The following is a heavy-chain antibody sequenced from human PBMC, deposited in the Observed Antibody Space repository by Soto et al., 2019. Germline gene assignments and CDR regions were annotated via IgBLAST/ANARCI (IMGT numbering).Heavy chain of an antibody. V-gene: IGHV1-18*01. J-gene: IGHJ6*02. CDR3: AREGQAPYYYYGMDV. CDR2: ISGYNGNT. Sequence: QVQVVQSGDEVKKPGASVKVSCKASGYTFTNYGFSRVRQAPGQGLEWMGWISGYNGNTKYAEKFQGRVTMTTDTSTSRAHMELRSLRSDDTAVYYCAREGQAPYYYYGMDVWGQGTAVTVSS. CDR1: GYTFTNYG.